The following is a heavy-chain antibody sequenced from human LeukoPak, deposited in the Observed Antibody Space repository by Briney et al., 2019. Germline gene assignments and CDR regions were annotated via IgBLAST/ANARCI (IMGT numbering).Heavy chain of an antibody. D-gene: IGHD2-15*01. J-gene: IGHJ3*02. CDR3: AKLAVVVVAATRYDAFDI. CDR1: GFTFSSYG. V-gene: IGHV3-30*02. Sequence: PGGSLRLSCAASGFTFSSYGMHWVRQAPGKGLEWVAFIRYDGSNKYYADSVKGRFTISRDNSKNTLYLQMNSLRAEDTAVYYCAKLAVVVVAATRYDAFDIWGQGTMVTVSS. CDR2: IRYDGSNK.